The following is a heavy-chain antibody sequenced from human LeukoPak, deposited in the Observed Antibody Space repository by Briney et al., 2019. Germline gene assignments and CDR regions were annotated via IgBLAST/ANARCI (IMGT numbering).Heavy chain of an antibody. CDR2: INHSGST. D-gene: IGHD2-15*01. Sequence: SETLSLTCAVYGGSFSGYYWGWIRQPPGKGLEWIGEINHSGSTNYNPSLKSRVTISVDTSKNQFSLKLSSVTAADTAVYYCARGKAFGYCSGGSCYSVYYYYMDVWGKGTTVTVSS. CDR3: ARGKAFGYCSGGSCYSVYYYYMDV. J-gene: IGHJ6*03. V-gene: IGHV4-34*01. CDR1: GGSFSGYY.